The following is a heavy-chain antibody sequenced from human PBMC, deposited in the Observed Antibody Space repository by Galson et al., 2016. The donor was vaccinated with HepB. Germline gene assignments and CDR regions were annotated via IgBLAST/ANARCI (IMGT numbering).Heavy chain of an antibody. V-gene: IGHV1-3*04. Sequence: SVKVSCKASGYTFTAYSMHWVRQAPGQRPEWMGWINTGNGNTKYSQNFQGRVTIKRETSATTVYLELTSLRFEDTALYFCARSRYDGYDYNYYYSAFNIWGQGTMVTVSS. CDR3: ARSRYDGYDYNYYYSAFNI. D-gene: IGHD5-12*01. CDR2: INTGNGNT. CDR1: GYTFTAYS. J-gene: IGHJ3*02.